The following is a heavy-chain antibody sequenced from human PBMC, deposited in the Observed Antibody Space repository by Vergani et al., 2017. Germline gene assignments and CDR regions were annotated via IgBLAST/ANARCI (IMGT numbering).Heavy chain of an antibody. Sequence: QVQLQEWGAGLLKTSETLSLTCGVSGGSFSDYYWGWIRQAPGMGLEWIGEVNHGGSTNYNPSLKSRVSISVDTSKNQFSLQLTSVTAADSALYFCASIXRAPTRRNPPPDYWGQGILVTVSS. J-gene: IGHJ4*02. CDR3: ASIXRAPTRRNPPPDY. V-gene: IGHV4-34*01. CDR2: VNHGGST. CDR1: GGSFSDYY. D-gene: IGHD3-16*02.